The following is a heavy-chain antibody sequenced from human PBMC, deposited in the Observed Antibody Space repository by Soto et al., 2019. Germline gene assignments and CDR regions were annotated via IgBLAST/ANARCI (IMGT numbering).Heavy chain of an antibody. Sequence: SVKVSCKASGYTFTSYDINWVRQATGQGLEWMGWMNPNSGNTGYAQKFQGRVTMTRNTSISTAYMELSSLRSEDTAVYYCARIAPGYYYYYMDVWGKGTTVTVSS. CDR2: MNPNSGNT. J-gene: IGHJ6*03. CDR3: ARIAPGYYYYYMDV. CDR1: GYTFTSYD. V-gene: IGHV1-8*01. D-gene: IGHD6-13*01.